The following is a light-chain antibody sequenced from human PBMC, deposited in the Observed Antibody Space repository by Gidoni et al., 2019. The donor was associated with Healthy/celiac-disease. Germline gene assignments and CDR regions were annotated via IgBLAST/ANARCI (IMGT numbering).Light chain of an antibody. Sequence: DIVMTQSPDSLAVSLGERATINCKSSQSVLYSSNNKNYLAWYQQKPGQPPKLLIYWASTRESGVPDRFSGSGSGTDFTLTISSLQAEDVAVYYCQQYYSTPPRKLTFGGGTKVEIK. J-gene: IGKJ4*01. CDR1: QSVLYSSNNKNY. CDR3: QQYYSTPPRKLT. V-gene: IGKV4-1*01. CDR2: WAS.